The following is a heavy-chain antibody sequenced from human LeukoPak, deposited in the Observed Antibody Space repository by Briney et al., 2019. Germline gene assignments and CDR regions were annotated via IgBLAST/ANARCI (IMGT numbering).Heavy chain of an antibody. D-gene: IGHD6-13*01. V-gene: IGHV3-15*01. CDR1: GFTFSNAW. CDR2: IKSKTDGGTT. J-gene: IGHJ4*02. Sequence: GGSLRLSCTASGFTFSNAWMSWVRQAPGKGLEWVGRIKSKTDGGTTDYAAPVKGRFTISRDDSKNTLYLQMNSLKTEDTAVYYCTTDAAAGTAFDYWGQGTLVTVSS. CDR3: TTDAAAGTAFDY.